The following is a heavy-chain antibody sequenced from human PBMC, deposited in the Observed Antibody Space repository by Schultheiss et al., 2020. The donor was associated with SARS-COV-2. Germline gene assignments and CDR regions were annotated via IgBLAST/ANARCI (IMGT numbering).Heavy chain of an antibody. CDR3: ARDLRAVATEFDY. CDR1: GFTVSSNY. D-gene: IGHD5-12*01. V-gene: IGHV3-21*01. CDR2: ISSSSSYI. Sequence: GGSLRLSCAASGFTVSSNYMSWVRQAPGKGLEWVSAISSSSSYIYYADSVKGRFTISRDNSKNTLYLQMNSLRAEDTAVYYCARDLRAVATEFDYWGQGTLVTVSS. J-gene: IGHJ4*02.